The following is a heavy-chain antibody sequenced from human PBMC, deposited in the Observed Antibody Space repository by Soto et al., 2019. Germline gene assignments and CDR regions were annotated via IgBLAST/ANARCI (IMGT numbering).Heavy chain of an antibody. CDR3: ASSIN. CDR1: GFPFSSYG. CDR2: IWYDGSNK. Sequence: GSLRLSCAASGFPFSSYGMHWVRQAPGKGLDWVAVIWYDGSNKDYADSVKGRFTISRDNSKSTLFLQMNNLRVDDSAVYYCASSINWGQGTLVTVSS. V-gene: IGHV3-33*01. J-gene: IGHJ4*02.